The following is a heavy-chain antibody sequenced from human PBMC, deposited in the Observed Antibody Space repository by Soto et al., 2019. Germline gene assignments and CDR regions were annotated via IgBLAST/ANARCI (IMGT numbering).Heavy chain of an antibody. D-gene: IGHD3-16*01. CDR1: GYSFTGYG. CDR2: INAYNGNT. Sequence: ASVKVSCKASGYSFTGYGIGWARQAPGQGLEWMGWINAYNGNTNYAQNLQGRLTLTTDTSTTTAYMELRSLRSNDTAIYYCAMVDVYVTTSPQDVWGQGTTVTVSS. V-gene: IGHV1-18*01. J-gene: IGHJ6*02. CDR3: AMVDVYVTTSPQDV.